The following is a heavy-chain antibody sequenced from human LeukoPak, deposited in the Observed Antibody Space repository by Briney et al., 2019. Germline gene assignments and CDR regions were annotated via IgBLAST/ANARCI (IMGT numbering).Heavy chain of an antibody. V-gene: IGHV4-30-4*01. CDR1: GGSISSGDYY. CDR2: IYYSGST. CDR3: ASLVNMTGMIFFDI. Sequence: SETLSLTCTVSGGSISSGDYYWSWIRQPPGKGLEWIGYIYYSGSTYYNPSLKSRVTISVDTSKNQSSLKLSSVTAADTAVYYCASLVNMTGMIFFDISGQGTMVTVSS. D-gene: IGHD3-9*01. J-gene: IGHJ3*02.